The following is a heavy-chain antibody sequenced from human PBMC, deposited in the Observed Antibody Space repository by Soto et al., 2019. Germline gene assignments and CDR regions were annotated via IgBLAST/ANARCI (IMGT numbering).Heavy chain of an antibody. CDR2: MNPNSGNT. V-gene: IGHV1-8*01. CDR1: GYTFTSYA. CDR3: ATGVDSGHKIFDY. Sequence: QVQLVQSGAEVKKPGASVKVSCKASGYTFTSYAINWVRQATGQGLEWMGWMNPNSGNTGYAKKFQGRVTMTRNTSTSTAYMELSSLRSEDRAVYYCATGVDSGHKIFDYWGQESLVTVSS. D-gene: IGHD5-18*01. J-gene: IGHJ4*02.